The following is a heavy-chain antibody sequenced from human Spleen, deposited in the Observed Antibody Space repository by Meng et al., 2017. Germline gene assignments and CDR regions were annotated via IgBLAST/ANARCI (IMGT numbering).Heavy chain of an antibody. Sequence: SVKVSCKASGYTFTSYGINWVRQAPGQGLEWMGRIIPILGIANYAQKFQGRVTITADKSTSTAYMELSSLRSEDTAVYYCARDEGYCSGGSCYRTLNWFDPWGQGTLVTVSS. CDR1: GYTFTSYG. V-gene: IGHV1-69*04. CDR3: ARDEGYCSGGSCYRTLNWFDP. D-gene: IGHD2-15*01. J-gene: IGHJ5*02. CDR2: IIPILGIA.